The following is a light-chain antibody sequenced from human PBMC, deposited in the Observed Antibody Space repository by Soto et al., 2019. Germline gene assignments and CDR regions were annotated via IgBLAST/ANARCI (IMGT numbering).Light chain of an antibody. CDR2: DAF. CDR3: QQYNSFLTT. J-gene: IGKJ1*01. V-gene: IGKV1-5*01. CDR1: QPITTW. Sequence: DSQMTQSPSSLSASIGDSVARTCRASQPITTWLAWYQQKPGRAPRLLIYDAFALQSGVPSRFSGSGSGTEFTLTISSLQPDDFATYYCQQYNSFLTTFGQGTKVDIK.